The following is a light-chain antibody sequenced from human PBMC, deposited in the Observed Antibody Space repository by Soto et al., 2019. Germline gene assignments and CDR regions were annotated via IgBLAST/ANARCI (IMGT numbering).Light chain of an antibody. J-gene: IGLJ3*02. CDR2: EVS. V-gene: IGLV2-14*01. Sequence: QSALTQPASVSGSPGQSITISCTGTSSDIGSNNYVSWFQQRPGKAPTLIIYEVSNRPSGVSTHFSGSKSGNTASLCISGLLPEDEAEYYCSSYTTTTRLFGGGTKLTVL. CDR1: SSDIGSNNY. CDR3: SSYTTTTRL.